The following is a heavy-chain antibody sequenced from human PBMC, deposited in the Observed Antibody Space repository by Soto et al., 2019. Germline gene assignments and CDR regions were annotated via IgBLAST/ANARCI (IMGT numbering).Heavy chain of an antibody. Sequence: GVSLRLSCAPSGFTFSSYGMHWVRQPPGKGLEWVAVIWYDGSNKYYADSVKGRFTISRDKCKSTLYLQMKSLRAEDTAVYYCARGRLVRDWLDPWREGTLVTVSS. V-gene: IGHV3-33*01. CDR3: ARGRLVRDWLDP. CDR1: GFTFSSYG. J-gene: IGHJ5*02. D-gene: IGHD1-1*01. CDR2: IWYDGSNK.